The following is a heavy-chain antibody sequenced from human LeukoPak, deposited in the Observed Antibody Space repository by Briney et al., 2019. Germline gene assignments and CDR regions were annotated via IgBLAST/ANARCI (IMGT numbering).Heavy chain of an antibody. D-gene: IGHD4-17*01. CDR1: GDIVSSNSAA. CDR3: GRGSLDYEVLDYYYYMDV. CDR2: TYYRSKWYN. J-gene: IGHJ6*03. V-gene: IGHV6-1*01. Sequence: SQTLSLTCAISGDIVSSNSAAWNWIRQSPSRGLEWLGRTYYRSKWYNDYAVSVRSRITIIPDTSKNQFSLQLNSVTPEDTAVYYCGRGSLDYEVLDYYYYMDVWGKGTTVTVSS.